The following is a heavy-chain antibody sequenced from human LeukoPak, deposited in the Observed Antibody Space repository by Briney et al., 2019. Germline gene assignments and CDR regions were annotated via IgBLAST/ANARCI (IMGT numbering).Heavy chain of an antibody. V-gene: IGHV3-48*01. CDR2: ISSSSSTI. CDR1: GFTFSSYS. Sequence: AGGSLRLSCAASGFTFSSYSMNWVRQAPGKGLEWASYISSSSSTIYYADSVKGRFTISRDNAKNSLYLQMNSLRAEDTAVYYCARGPDSMIVVDDAFDIWGQGTMVTVSS. D-gene: IGHD3-22*01. J-gene: IGHJ3*02. CDR3: ARGPDSMIVVDDAFDI.